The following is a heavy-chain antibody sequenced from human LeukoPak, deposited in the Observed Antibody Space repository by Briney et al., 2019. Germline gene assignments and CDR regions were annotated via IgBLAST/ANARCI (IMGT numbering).Heavy chain of an antibody. V-gene: IGHV3-30*02. D-gene: IGHD2-15*01. CDR2: IRYDGSNK. CDR1: GFTFSSYG. Sequence: GGSLRLSRAASGFTFSSYGMHWVRQAPGKGLEWVAFIRYDGSNKYYADSVKGRFTISRDNSKNTLYLQMNSLRAEDTAVYYCAKDRQYCSGGSCPLGFFDYWGQGTLVTVSS. CDR3: AKDRQYCSGGSCPLGFFDY. J-gene: IGHJ4*02.